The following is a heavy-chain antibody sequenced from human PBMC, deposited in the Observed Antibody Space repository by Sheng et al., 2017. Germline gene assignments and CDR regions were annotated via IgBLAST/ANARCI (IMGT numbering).Heavy chain of an antibody. V-gene: IGHV4-39*07. D-gene: IGHD2-2*01. CDR2: IYYSGST. CDR3: ARADCSSTSCYAALFDY. J-gene: IGHJ4*02. Sequence: QLQLQESGPGLVKPSETLSLTCTVSGGSISSSSYYWGWIRQPPGKGLEWIGSIYYSGSTYYNPSLKSRVTISVDTSKNQFSLKLSSVTAADTAVYYCARADCSSTSCYAALFDYWGQGTLVTVSS. CDR1: GGSISSSSYY.